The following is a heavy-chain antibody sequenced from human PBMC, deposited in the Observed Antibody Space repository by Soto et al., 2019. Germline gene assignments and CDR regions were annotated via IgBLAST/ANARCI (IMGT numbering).Heavy chain of an antibody. Sequence: SETLSLTCTVSGGSISSYYWSWIRQPPGKGLEWIGYIYYSGSTNYNPSLKSRVTISVDTSKNQFSLKLSSVTAADTAVYYCARSDPYDIPYYYGMDVWGQGTTVTVSS. V-gene: IGHV4-59*01. CDR2: IYYSGST. D-gene: IGHD3-9*01. J-gene: IGHJ6*02. CDR3: ARSDPYDIPYYYGMDV. CDR1: GGSISSYY.